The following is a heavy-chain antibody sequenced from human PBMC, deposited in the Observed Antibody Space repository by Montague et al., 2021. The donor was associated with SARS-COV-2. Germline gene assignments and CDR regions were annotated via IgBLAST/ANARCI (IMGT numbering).Heavy chain of an antibody. CDR3: ARNIAVAGRAEGFDY. V-gene: IGHV6-1*01. J-gene: IGHJ4*02. CDR2: TYYRSKWCN. Sequence: CPISGDSVSSNSAAWNWIRQSPSRGLEWLGRTYYRSKWCNDYAVSVKSRITINPDTSKNQFSLQLNSVTPEDTAVYYCARNIAVAGRAEGFDYWGQGTLVTVSS. CDR1: GDSVSSNSAA. D-gene: IGHD6-19*01.